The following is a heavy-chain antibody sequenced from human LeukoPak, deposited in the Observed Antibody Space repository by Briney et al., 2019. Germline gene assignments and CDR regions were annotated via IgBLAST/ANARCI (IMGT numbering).Heavy chain of an antibody. D-gene: IGHD6-19*01. V-gene: IGHV3-74*01. J-gene: IGHJ4*02. CDR1: RFTVSSNY. CDR3: ARVTAVAGTSVGVDA. Sequence: PGGSLRLSCAASRFTVSSNYMTWVRQAAGKGLVWVSRINSDASVTTYADSVKGRFTIARDNAKNTLYLQMNSLSAEDTAVYYCARVTAVAGTSVGVDAWGQGILVTVS. CDR2: INSDASVT.